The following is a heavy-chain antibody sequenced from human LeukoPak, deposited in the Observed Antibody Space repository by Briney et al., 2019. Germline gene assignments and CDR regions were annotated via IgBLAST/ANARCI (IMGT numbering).Heavy chain of an antibody. CDR3: AREENYYYGMDV. D-gene: IGHD5-24*01. V-gene: IGHV4-59*01. CDR1: GGSISSYY. Sequence: SETLSLTCSVSGGSISSYYWNWIRQSPGKGLEWIGFIHYSGSSNSNPSLQSRVTISVDTSKNQFSLKLSSVTAADTAVYYCAREENYYYGMDVWGQGTTVTVSS. J-gene: IGHJ6*02. CDR2: IHYSGSS.